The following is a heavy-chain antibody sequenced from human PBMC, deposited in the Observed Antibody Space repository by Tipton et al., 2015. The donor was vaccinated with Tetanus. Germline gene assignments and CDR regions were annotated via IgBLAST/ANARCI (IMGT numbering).Heavy chain of an antibody. Sequence: GLVKPSETLSLTCSVSGGSITGYFWSWIRQPAGKGLEWIGNIYSSENSKYNPSLKSRATMSVDTSKNQFSLRLSSVTAADTAVYYCARHPQTSNNLDYWGQGTLVTVSS. CDR1: GGSITGYF. D-gene: IGHD5-24*01. J-gene: IGHJ4*02. V-gene: IGHV4-4*07. CDR2: IYSSENS. CDR3: ARHPQTSNNLDY.